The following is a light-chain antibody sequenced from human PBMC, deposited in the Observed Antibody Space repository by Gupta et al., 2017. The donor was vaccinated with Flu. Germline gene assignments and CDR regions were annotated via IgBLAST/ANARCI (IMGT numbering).Light chain of an antibody. Sequence: GESVAISCTGTSSDVCAYNYDPWYQQHPGKDPKLMINEVSNRPSGVPDRFSGSKSGNTASLTISGSQAEDEADYYCGSDACSRAFGTGTKVTVL. CDR3: GSDACSRA. V-gene: IGLV2-11*03. CDR2: EVS. CDR1: SSDVCAYNY. J-gene: IGLJ1*01.